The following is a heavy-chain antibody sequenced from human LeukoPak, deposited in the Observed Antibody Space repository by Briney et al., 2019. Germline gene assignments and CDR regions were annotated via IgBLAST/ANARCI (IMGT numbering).Heavy chain of an antibody. CDR3: ARGEEYGDDGGWFDP. CDR1: GGSISSYY. CDR2: IYYSGST. J-gene: IGHJ5*02. Sequence: SETLSLTCTVSGGSISSYYWNWIRQPPGKGLEWIGYIYYSGSTNYSPSLKSRVTISLDTSKNQLSLKLNSVTAADTAVYYCARGEEYGDDGGWFDPWGQGTLVTVSS. V-gene: IGHV4-59*12. D-gene: IGHD4-17*01.